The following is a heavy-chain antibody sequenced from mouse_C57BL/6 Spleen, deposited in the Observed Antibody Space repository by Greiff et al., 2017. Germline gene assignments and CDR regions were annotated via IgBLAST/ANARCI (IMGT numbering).Heavy chain of an antibody. CDR2: IYPGSGST. CDR3: ARSHGDTVVDC. J-gene: IGHJ2*01. D-gene: IGHD1-1*01. Sequence: QVQLQQSGAELARPGTSVKLSCKASGYTFTSYGISWVKQRPGQGLEWIGEIYPGSGSTNYNEKFKGKATLTADKSSSTAYMELRSLTSEDSAVYFCARSHGDTVVDCWGQGTTLTVSS. V-gene: IGHV1-81*01. CDR1: GYTFTSYG.